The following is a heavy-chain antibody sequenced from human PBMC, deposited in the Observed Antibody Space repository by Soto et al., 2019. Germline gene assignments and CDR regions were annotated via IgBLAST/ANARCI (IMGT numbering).Heavy chain of an antibody. V-gene: IGHV4-59*01. D-gene: IGHD4-17*01. CDR3: ARVGGYYGDYPNFDY. CDR2: IYYSGST. Sequence: WTWLRQPPGKGLEWIGNIYYSGSTNYNPSRKSRVTISVDTSKNQFSLKLSSVTAADTAVYYCARVGGYYGDYPNFDYWGQGPRVTVSS. J-gene: IGHJ4*02.